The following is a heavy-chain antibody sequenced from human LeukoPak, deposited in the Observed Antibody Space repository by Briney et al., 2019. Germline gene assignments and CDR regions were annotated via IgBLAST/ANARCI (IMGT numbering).Heavy chain of an antibody. CDR1: GFTFTSSA. D-gene: IGHD3-22*01. CDR2: IVVGSGNT. CDR3: TADLDSSGYYYVPPET. J-gene: IGHJ5*02. V-gene: IGHV1-58*02. Sequence: SVKVSCKASGFTFTSSAMQWVRHARGQRREWGGWIVVGSGNTNYAQKFQERVTITRDMSTSTAYMELSSLRSEDTAVYYCTADLDSSGYYYVPPETWGQGTLVTVSS.